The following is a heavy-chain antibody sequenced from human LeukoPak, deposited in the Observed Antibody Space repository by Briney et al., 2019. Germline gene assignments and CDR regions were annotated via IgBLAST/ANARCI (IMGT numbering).Heavy chain of an antibody. Sequence: GGSLRLSCAASGFTFSSYGMHWVRQAPGKGLEWVAVISYDGSNKYYADSVKGRFTISRDNSKNTLYLQMNSLRAEDTAVYYCAKGLAAAGNWGQGTLVTVSS. CDR2: ISYDGSNK. CDR1: GFTFSSYG. CDR3: AKGLAAAGN. J-gene: IGHJ4*02. D-gene: IGHD6-13*01. V-gene: IGHV3-30*18.